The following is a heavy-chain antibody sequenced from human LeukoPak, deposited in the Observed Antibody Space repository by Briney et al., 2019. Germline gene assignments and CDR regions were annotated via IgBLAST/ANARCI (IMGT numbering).Heavy chain of an antibody. Sequence: GGSLRLSCAASGFTFSSYEMNWVRQAPGKGLEWVAFIRYDGSNKYYADSVKGRFTISRDNSKNTLYLQMNSLRAEDTAVYYCATSVWGPVQHWGQGTLVTVSS. J-gene: IGHJ1*01. D-gene: IGHD3-16*01. CDR1: GFTFSSYE. CDR3: ATSVWGPVQH. CDR2: IRYDGSNK. V-gene: IGHV3-30*02.